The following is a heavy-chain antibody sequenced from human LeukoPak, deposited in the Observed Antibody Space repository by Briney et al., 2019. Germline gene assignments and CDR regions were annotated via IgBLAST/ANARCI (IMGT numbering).Heavy chain of an antibody. CDR1: GFTFSSYS. Sequence: GGSLRLSCAASGFTFSSYSMTWVRQAPGKGLEWVSYISSSSSSTIYYADSVKGRFTISRDNAKNSLYLQMNSLRAEDTAVYYCARDPPPGYYDSSGYYGDYWGQGTLVTVSS. V-gene: IGHV3-48*01. CDR3: ARDPPPGYYDSSGYYGDY. CDR2: ISSSSSSTI. D-gene: IGHD3-22*01. J-gene: IGHJ4*02.